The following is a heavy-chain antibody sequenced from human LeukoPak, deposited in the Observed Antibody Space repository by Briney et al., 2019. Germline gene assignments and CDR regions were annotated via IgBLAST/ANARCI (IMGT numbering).Heavy chain of an antibody. J-gene: IGHJ6*02. Sequence: KTGGSLTLLCAASGFTFSNAWMSWLRQAPGKGLEWVGRNKSKTDGVTTEYAAPVKGRFTISRDDSKNTLYLQMNSLKTEDTAVYYCTTDVVARYDGSGYYTKYYYYGMDVWGQGTTVTVSS. CDR1: GFTFSNAW. V-gene: IGHV3-15*01. CDR2: NKSKTDGVTT. CDR3: TTDVVARYDGSGYYTKYYYYGMDV. D-gene: IGHD3-22*01.